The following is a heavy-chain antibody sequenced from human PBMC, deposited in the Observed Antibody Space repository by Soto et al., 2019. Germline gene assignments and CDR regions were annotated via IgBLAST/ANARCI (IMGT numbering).Heavy chain of an antibody. V-gene: IGHV3-21*06. Sequence: EVQLVESGGGLVKPGGSLRLSCVASGFTFSNYSMSWFRQAPGKGLEWVSSITRTSPYIYYPDSVKGRFIISRDNAKNSLALQMNSLRVEDPAMYYCARALSGTYYSATPEDYWGQGTLVTVSS. CDR1: GFTFSNYS. D-gene: IGHD1-26*01. CDR2: ITRTSPYI. J-gene: IGHJ4*02. CDR3: ARALSGTYYSATPEDY.